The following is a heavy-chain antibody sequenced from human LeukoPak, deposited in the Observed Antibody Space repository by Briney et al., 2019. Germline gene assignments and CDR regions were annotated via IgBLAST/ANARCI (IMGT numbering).Heavy chain of an antibody. D-gene: IGHD6-6*01. J-gene: IGHJ6*03. CDR2: IYPRGST. CDR1: GDSISRGSYS. V-gene: IGHV4-30-2*01. CDR3: ARDKKQLHYMDV. Sequence: PSQTLSLTCVVSGDSISRGSYSWTWIRQAPGKGLEWIGYIYPRGSTYYNPSLKSRVTISVDTSKNQFSLKLSSVTAADTAVYYCARDKKQLHYMDVWGKGTTVTVSS.